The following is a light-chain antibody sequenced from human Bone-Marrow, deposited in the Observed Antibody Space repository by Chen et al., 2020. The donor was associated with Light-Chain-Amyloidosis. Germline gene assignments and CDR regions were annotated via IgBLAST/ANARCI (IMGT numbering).Light chain of an antibody. J-gene: IGLJ2*01. CDR2: RDT. Sequence: SYELTQPPSVSVSPGQKARITCFGDDLPTKYAYWYQQKPGQAPVLVIHRDTERPSGISERFSGSSSGTTATLTISGVQAEDEADYHCQSADSSGTYEVIFGGGTKLTVL. V-gene: IGLV3-25*03. CDR1: DLPTKY. CDR3: QSADSSGTYEVI.